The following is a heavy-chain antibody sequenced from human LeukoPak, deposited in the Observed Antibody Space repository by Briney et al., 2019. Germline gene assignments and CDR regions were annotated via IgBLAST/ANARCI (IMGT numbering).Heavy chain of an antibody. V-gene: IGHV3-7*03. CDR3: ARDKIVGATNFDY. J-gene: IGHJ4*02. CDR2: IKQDGGEK. D-gene: IGHD1-26*01. Sequence: GGSLRLSCTASGFTFSSYWMSWVREAPGKGLEWVANIKQDGGEKYYVDSVKGRFTISRDNAENSLYLQMNSLRVEDTAVYYCARDKIVGATNFDYWGQGTPVTVSS. CDR1: GFTFSSYW.